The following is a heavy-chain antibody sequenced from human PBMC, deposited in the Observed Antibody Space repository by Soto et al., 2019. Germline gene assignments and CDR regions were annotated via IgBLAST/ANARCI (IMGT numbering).Heavy chain of an antibody. J-gene: IGHJ4*02. CDR3: ARVSTQIAAHNDY. Sequence: GASVKVSCKASGYSFTTYAITWVRQAPGQGLEWMGWISAYNGNTNYARKLQGRVTMTTDTSTSTAYMELRRLRSDDTAVYYCARVSTQIAAHNDYWAQGTLVTVSS. CDR2: ISAYNGNT. D-gene: IGHD6-6*01. CDR1: GYSFTTYA. V-gene: IGHV1-18*01.